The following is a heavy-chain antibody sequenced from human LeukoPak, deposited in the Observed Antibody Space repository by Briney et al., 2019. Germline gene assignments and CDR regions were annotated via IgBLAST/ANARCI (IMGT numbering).Heavy chain of an antibody. CDR2: IYYSGST. Sequence: SETLSLTCTVSGGSISSYYWSWLRQPPGRGLEWIGYIYYSGSTNYNPSLKSRVTISVDTSKNQFSLKLSSVTAADTAVYYCARVNTNPYYDFWSGPGWFDPWGQGTLVTVSS. CDR1: GGSISSYY. D-gene: IGHD3-3*01. J-gene: IGHJ5*02. V-gene: IGHV4-59*01. CDR3: ARVNTNPYYDFWSGPGWFDP.